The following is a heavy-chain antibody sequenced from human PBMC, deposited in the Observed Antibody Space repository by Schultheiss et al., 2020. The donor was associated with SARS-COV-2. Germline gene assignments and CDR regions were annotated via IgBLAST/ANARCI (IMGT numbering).Heavy chain of an antibody. V-gene: IGHV1-2*02. CDR2: INPNSGGT. J-gene: IGHJ6*03. Sequence: ASVKVSCKASGYTFTGYYMHWVRQAPGQGLEWMGWINPNSGGTNYAQKFQGRVTITRDMSTSTAYMELSSLRSEDTAVYYCARGDIVVVPAAIYYYYYMDVWGKGTTVTVSS. CDR1: GYTFTGYY. D-gene: IGHD2-2*02. CDR3: ARGDIVVVPAAIYYYYYMDV.